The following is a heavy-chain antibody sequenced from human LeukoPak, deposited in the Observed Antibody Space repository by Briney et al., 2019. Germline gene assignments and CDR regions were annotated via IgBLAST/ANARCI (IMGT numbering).Heavy chain of an antibody. J-gene: IGHJ6*02. D-gene: IGHD6-13*01. CDR3: AKGGAAGPYYYYGMDV. CDR2: ISWDGGST. Sequence: PGGSLRLSCAASGFTFDDYTMHWVRQAPGKGLEWVSLISWDGGSTYYADSVKGRFTISRDNSKNSLYLQMNSLRTEDTALYYCAKGGAAGPYYYYGMDVWGQGTTVTVSS. V-gene: IGHV3-43*01. CDR1: GFTFDDYT.